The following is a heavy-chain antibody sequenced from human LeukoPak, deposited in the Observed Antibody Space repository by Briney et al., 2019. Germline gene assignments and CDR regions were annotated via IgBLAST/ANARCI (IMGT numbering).Heavy chain of an antibody. Sequence: GGSLRLSCAASGFTFSSYAMSWVRQAPGKGLEWVSAISGSGGSTYYADSVKGRFTISRDNSKNTLYLQMNSLRAEDTAVYYCAKEARPMTTVVRLLGYWGQGTLVTVSS. V-gene: IGHV3-23*01. CDR1: GFTFSSYA. D-gene: IGHD4-23*01. J-gene: IGHJ4*02. CDR2: ISGSGGST. CDR3: AKEARPMTTVVRLLGY.